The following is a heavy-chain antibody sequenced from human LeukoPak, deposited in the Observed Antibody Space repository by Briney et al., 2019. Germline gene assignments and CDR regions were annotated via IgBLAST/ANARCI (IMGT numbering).Heavy chain of an antibody. CDR2: ISYDGSNK. D-gene: IGHD5-18*01. CDR3: ARESLGCSYGSYWFDP. J-gene: IGHJ5*02. V-gene: IGHV3-30*04. Sequence: GRSLRLSCAASGFTFSSYAMSWVRQAPGKGLEWVGVISYDGSNKYNAYSVKGRFTISRDNYTISLYLQMNSLRAEDTAVYYCARESLGCSYGSYWFDPWVRGTLVTVS. CDR1: GFTFSSYA.